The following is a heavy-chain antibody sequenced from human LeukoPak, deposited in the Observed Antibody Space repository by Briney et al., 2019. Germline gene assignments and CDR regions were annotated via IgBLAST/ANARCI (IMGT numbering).Heavy chain of an antibody. D-gene: IGHD1-1*01. V-gene: IGHV3-33*06. CDR3: AKELGTTKHDAFDI. Sequence: GGSLRLSCAASGFSFSSYGMHWVRQAPGKGLEWVALIWYDGSNKYYADSVKGRFTISRDNSKNTLYLQMDSLRAEDTAVYYCAKELGTTKHDAFDIWGQGTMVIVSS. J-gene: IGHJ3*02. CDR2: IWYDGSNK. CDR1: GFSFSSYG.